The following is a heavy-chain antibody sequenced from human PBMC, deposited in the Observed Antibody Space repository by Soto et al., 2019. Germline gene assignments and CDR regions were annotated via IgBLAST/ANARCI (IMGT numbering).Heavy chain of an antibody. CDR1: GGSIINAAYS. CDR2: IYPSGMP. Sequence: KSSETLSLTCTVSGGSIINAAYSWIWIRQPPGKGLEWIGYIYPSGMPFYNPSLRSRVTISIDRSNDQFSLNLKSVTAADTAVYYCARERGGYGLFDSWGQGTLVTVSS. CDR3: ARERGGYGLFDS. V-gene: IGHV4-30-2*01. J-gene: IGHJ4*02. D-gene: IGHD5-18*01.